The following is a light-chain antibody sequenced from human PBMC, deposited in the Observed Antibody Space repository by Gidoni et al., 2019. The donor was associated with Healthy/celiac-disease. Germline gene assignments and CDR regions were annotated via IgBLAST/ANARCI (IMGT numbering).Light chain of an antibody. V-gene: IGKV1-5*01. CDR1: QSISSW. CDR2: DAS. CDR3: QQYNSYSKT. Sequence: DIQMTQSPSTLSASVGDRVTITCRASQSISSWLAWYQQKPGKAPKLLIYDASSLESGVPSRFSASGSGTEFTLTISSLQPDDFATYYCQQYNSYSKTFGQGTKVEIK. J-gene: IGKJ1*01.